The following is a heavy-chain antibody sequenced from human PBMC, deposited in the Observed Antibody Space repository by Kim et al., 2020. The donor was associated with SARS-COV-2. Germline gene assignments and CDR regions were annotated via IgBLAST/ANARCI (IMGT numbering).Heavy chain of an antibody. J-gene: IGHJ4*01. CDR3: ASIDYFGSGSPRGEY. CDR2: VSAGGDRT. V-gene: IGHV3-23*01. D-gene: IGHD3-10*01. Sequence: GGSLRLSCAGSGFTFSNYAMAWVRQAPGKGLQWVSSVSAGGDRTNYEDSVKGRFTISRDNSKNTLYLQMSTLRAEDTAIYYCASIDYFGSGSPRGEYWG. CDR1: GFTFSNYA.